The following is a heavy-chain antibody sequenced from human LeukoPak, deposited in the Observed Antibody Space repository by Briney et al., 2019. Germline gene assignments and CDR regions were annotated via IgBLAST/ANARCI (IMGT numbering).Heavy chain of an antibody. V-gene: IGHV3-74*01. CDR1: GVTFSNYW. CDR3: VRDGIRGDYFDY. CDR2: IDIDGSTT. Sequence: GALRLSCAVSGVTFSNYWMYWVRQAPGKGLVWVSRIDIDGSTTNYADSVKGRFTVSRDNAKNTLYLQMNSLRAEDTAVYYCVRDGIRGDYFDYWGQGTLVTVSS. D-gene: IGHD1-20*01. J-gene: IGHJ4*02.